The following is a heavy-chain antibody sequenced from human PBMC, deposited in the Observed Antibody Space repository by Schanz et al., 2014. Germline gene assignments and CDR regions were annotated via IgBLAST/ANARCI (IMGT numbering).Heavy chain of an antibody. CDR3: ARGGFFDSTSFDS. Sequence: QVQLVQSGAEVKKPGVSVKVSCKASGYTFNNHGISWVRQAPGQGLEWMGKINPSSGTTRIAQNFQGRLTVTRDTSTSTVNMELSSLRSEDTAVYYCARGGFFDSTSFDSWGQGTLVTVSS. J-gene: IGHJ4*02. CDR2: INPSSGTT. CDR1: GYTFNNHG. V-gene: IGHV1-46*02. D-gene: IGHD2-2*01.